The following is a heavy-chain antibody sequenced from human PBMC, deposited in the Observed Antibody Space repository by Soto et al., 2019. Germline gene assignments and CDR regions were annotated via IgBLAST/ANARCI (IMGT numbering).Heavy chain of an antibody. Sequence: GGSLRLSCAASGFTFSNYAVTWVRQVPGKGLEWVSTISGSGGSTYYADSVKDRFTITRDNSKNTLYLQMNSLRAEDTAVYYCAKDQGSSWYEIDYWGQGTLVTVS. J-gene: IGHJ4*02. V-gene: IGHV3-23*01. CDR2: ISGSGGST. CDR1: GFTFSNYA. D-gene: IGHD6-13*01. CDR3: AKDQGSSWYEIDY.